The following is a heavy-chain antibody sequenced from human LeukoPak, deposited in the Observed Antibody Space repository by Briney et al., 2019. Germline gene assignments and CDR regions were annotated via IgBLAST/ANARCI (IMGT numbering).Heavy chain of an antibody. CDR2: ISGSGDST. D-gene: IGHD1-1*01. V-gene: IGHV3-23*01. CDR1: GFTFSSYA. Sequence: PGGSLRLSCAASGFTFSSYAMNWVRQAPRKGLEWGSAISGSGDSTYYADSVKGRFTISRDNSKNTLYLQMNSLRADDTAVYYCVKDEGGVQLAYWGQGTLVTVSS. J-gene: IGHJ4*02. CDR3: VKDEGGVQLAY.